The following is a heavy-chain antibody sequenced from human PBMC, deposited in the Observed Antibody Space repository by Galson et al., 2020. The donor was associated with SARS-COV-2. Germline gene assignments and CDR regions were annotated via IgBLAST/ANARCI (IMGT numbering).Heavy chain of an antibody. V-gene: IGHV3-7*03. CDR1: GFSLSNYW. CDR3: ARGQWLIGIY. Sequence: GGSLRLSCAASGFSLSNYWMSWVRQAPGKGLEWVANIKQDGSEKYYIDSVKGRFTISRDNAKNSVYLQMNSLRAEDTAVYYCARGQWLIGIYWVQGSLVSVSS. J-gene: IGHJ4*02. D-gene: IGHD6-19*01. CDR2: IKQDGSEK.